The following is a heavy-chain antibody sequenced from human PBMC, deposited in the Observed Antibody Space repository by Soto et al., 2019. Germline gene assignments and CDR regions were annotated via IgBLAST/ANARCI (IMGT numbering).Heavy chain of an antibody. CDR1: GFTFSSCA. J-gene: IGHJ3*01. Sequence: GGSLRLSCAASGFTFSSCAMGWVRQAPGKWLEWVSDIIDSGGSTYYADSVKCRFTISRDNSKNTLYLQINGLRVEQTALSYCAKASRRDVAFDLWGQGTMVTVSS. V-gene: IGHV3-23*01. CDR3: AKASRRDVAFDL. CDR2: IIDSGGST.